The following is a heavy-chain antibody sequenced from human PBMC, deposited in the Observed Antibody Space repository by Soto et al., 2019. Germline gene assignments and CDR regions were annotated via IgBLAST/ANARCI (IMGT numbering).Heavy chain of an antibody. CDR2: IFHGGNT. V-gene: IGHV4-38-2*01. CDR1: GFFISSGNY. J-gene: IGHJ3*01. D-gene: IGHD2-15*01. Sequence: SATLSLTCAVSGFFISSGNYWGWIRKPPGKGLEWIGSIFHGGNTYYNPSLKSRVTISVDMSKNQFSLKLNSVTAADTAVYYCARARWYDAFDVWGQGTVVTVSS. CDR3: ARARWYDAFDV.